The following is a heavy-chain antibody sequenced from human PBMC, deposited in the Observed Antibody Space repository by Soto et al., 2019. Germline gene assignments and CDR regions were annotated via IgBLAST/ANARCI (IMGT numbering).Heavy chain of an antibody. D-gene: IGHD2-2*01. CDR3: ARSTSLTALDI. J-gene: IGHJ3*02. CDR1: GASISSGGYY. V-gene: IGHV4-31*03. Sequence: TLSLTCTVSGASISSGGYYWSWIRQHPGKGLEWIGYIYYSGSTYYNPSLKSRVTISVDTSKNQFSLKLSSVTAEDTAAYSCARSTSLTALDIWGQGTMVTV. CDR2: IYYSGST.